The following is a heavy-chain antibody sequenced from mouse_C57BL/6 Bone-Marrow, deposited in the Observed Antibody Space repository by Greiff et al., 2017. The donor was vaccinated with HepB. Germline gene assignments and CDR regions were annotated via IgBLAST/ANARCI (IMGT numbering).Heavy chain of an antibody. D-gene: IGHD1-1*01. CDR1: GYTFTSYW. V-gene: IGHV1-59*01. CDR2: IDPSDSYT. CDR3: ARPPPLITTVVASDV. Sequence: QVQLQQPGAELVRPGTSVKLSCKASGYTFTSYWMHWVKQRPGQGLEWIGVIDPSDSYTNYNQKFKGKATLTVDTSSSTAYMQLSSLTSEDSAVYYCARPPPLITTVVASDVWGTGTTVTVSS. J-gene: IGHJ1*03.